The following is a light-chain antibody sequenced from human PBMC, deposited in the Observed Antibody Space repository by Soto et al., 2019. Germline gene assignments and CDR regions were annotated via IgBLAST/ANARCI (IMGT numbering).Light chain of an antibody. CDR1: QSVSRSY. J-gene: IGKJ1*01. Sequence: EIVLTQSPGTLSLSPGERATLSCMASQSVSRSYLAWYQQKPGQAPRLLIYGASSRATGIPDRFSGSGSGTDFALTISRLEPEDFAVYYCQQYGSSSWTFGQGTKVEIK. CDR2: GAS. CDR3: QQYGSSSWT. V-gene: IGKV3-20*01.